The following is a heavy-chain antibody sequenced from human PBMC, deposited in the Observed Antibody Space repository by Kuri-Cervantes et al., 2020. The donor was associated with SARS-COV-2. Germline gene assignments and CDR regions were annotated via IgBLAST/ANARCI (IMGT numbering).Heavy chain of an antibody. V-gene: IGHV4-30-2*01. Sequence: LRLSCTVSGGSISSGGYYWSWIRQPPGKGLEWIGYIYHSGSTYYNPSLKSRVTISVDRSKNQFSLKLSSVTAADTAVYYCARDPTGYCSGGSCYLDSWFDPWGQGTLVTVSS. J-gene: IGHJ5*02. CDR2: IYHSGST. CDR1: GGSISSGGYY. CDR3: ARDPTGYCSGGSCYLDSWFDP. D-gene: IGHD2-15*01.